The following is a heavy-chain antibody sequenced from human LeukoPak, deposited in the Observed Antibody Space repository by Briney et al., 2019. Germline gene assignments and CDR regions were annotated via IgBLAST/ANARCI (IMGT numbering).Heavy chain of an antibody. D-gene: IGHD2-8*02. J-gene: IGHJ4*02. CDR2: IYYTGST. V-gene: IGHV4-39*01. CDR1: GGSISSSSYY. Sequence: PSETLSLTCTVSGGSISSSSYYWGWIRQPPGKGLEWIGSIYYTGSTNYNPSLKSRVTISLDTSKNQFSLKLSSVTAADTAVYYCAGHHPRNTVDFWGQGTLVTVSS. CDR3: AGHHPRNTVDF.